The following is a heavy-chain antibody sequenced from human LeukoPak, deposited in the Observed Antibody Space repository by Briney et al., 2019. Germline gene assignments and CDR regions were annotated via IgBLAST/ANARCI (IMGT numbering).Heavy chain of an antibody. J-gene: IGHJ5*02. V-gene: IGHV3-21*01. CDR2: ISCSSSYI. D-gene: IGHD3-10*01. CDR1: GFTFSSYS. CDR3: ARAHGDWFDP. Sequence: GGSLRLSCAASGFTFSSYSMNWVRQAPGKGREWVSSISCSSSYIYYAGSVKGRFTISRDNAKNSLYLQMNSLRAGDTAVYYCARAHGDWFDPWGQGTLVTVSS.